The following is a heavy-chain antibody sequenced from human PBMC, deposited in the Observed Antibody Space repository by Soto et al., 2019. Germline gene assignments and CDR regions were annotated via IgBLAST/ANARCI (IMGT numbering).Heavy chain of an antibody. J-gene: IGHJ6*03. CDR3: ARRPMVRGVIPPYYYFYMDV. CDR1: SGSISSSNW. Sequence: QVQLQESGPGLVKPSGTLSLTCAVSSGSISSSNWWSWVRQPPGKGLEWIGEIYHSGSTNYNPSLKMRVTISVDQSKNQFSLKLSSVTAADTAVYYCARRPMVRGVIPPYYYFYMDVWGKGTTVTVSS. D-gene: IGHD3-10*01. V-gene: IGHV4-4*02. CDR2: IYHSGST.